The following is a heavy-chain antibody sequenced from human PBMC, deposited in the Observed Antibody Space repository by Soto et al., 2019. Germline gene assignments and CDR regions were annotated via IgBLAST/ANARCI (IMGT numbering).Heavy chain of an antibody. CDR3: ARAPSSLTRFDY. D-gene: IGHD2-2*01. V-gene: IGHV3-30-3*01. CDR1: GFTFSSYS. Sequence: GGSLTLSCAPSGFTFSSYSMHWVRQAPGKGRDWVAVISYVGSNKYYSDSVKGRFTIYRDNSKNSLYLKINSLRAEDMDLYDSARAPSSLTRFDYWGQGTLVTVSS. CDR2: ISYVGSNK. J-gene: IGHJ4*02.